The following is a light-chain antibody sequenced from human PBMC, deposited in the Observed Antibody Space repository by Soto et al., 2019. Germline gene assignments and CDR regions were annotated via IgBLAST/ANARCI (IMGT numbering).Light chain of an antibody. V-gene: IGKV3-15*01. CDR3: EQYNNWPPIT. Sequence: EILMTQSPATLSVSPGERATLSCRASQSVRNNLAWYQQKRGQAPRLLIYYASTRATGIPARFSGSGSGTEFTLTISSLQSEDSAVYYCEQYNNWPPITFGQGTRLEIK. J-gene: IGKJ5*01. CDR2: YAS. CDR1: QSVRNN.